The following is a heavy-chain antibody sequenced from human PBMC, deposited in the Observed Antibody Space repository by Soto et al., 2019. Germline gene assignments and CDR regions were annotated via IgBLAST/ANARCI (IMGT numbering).Heavy chain of an antibody. D-gene: IGHD2-2*01. Sequence: QVQLVESGGGMVQPGRSLRLSCAASGFTFSSYGMHWVRQAPGKGLEWVAVISYDGSNKYYVDSVKGRFTISRDNSKNTLYLQMNSLRAEDTAVYYCAKNSRQYQLLPLSPDYLGQGTLVTVSS. V-gene: IGHV3-30*18. CDR2: ISYDGSNK. CDR1: GFTFSSYG. J-gene: IGHJ4*02. CDR3: AKNSRQYQLLPLSPDY.